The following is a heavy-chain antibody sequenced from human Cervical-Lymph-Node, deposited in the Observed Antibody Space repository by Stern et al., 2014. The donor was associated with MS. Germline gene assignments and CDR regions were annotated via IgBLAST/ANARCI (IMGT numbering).Heavy chain of an antibody. CDR1: GYNFPNYW. Sequence: EVPLVQSGAEVKKPGESLKISCKGSGYNFPNYWLGWVRQMPGKGLEWMGIIYPADSDTTYSPSFQGQVTLSVDKSITTAYLEWSSLKASDTAMYFCARREGYYYGMDVWGQGTTVTVSS. J-gene: IGHJ6*02. V-gene: IGHV5-51*01. CDR3: ARREGYYYGMDV. CDR2: IYPADSDT. D-gene: IGHD6-13*01.